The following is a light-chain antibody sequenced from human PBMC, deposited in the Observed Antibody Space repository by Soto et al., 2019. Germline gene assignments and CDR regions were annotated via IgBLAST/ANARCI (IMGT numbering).Light chain of an antibody. CDR1: QSVSSNN. Sequence: EIVLTQSPGTLSLSPGERATLSCRASQSVSSNNLAWYQQRPGQAPRVVIYGASNRATGIPARFSGSGSGTDFTLTISSLEPEDFAVYYCQQRTNWLTFGGGTKVDIK. CDR2: GAS. J-gene: IGKJ4*01. V-gene: IGKV3D-20*02. CDR3: QQRTNWLT.